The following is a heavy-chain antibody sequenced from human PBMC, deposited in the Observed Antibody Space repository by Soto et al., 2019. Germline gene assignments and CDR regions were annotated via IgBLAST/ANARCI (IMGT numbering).Heavy chain of an antibody. D-gene: IGHD1-1*01. CDR1: GFSFRRYA. V-gene: IGHV3-7*01. CDR2: INQDGSEK. Sequence: GGSLRLSCAASGFSFRRYAMTWGRQAPGKGLEWVTNINQDGSEKYYLNSLKGRFTISRDNAKNSVYLLMNSLRAEDTAVYYCARGKDGRRAGTYYFDMDVWGKGTTVTVSS. J-gene: IGHJ6*03. CDR3: ARGKDGRRAGTYYFDMDV.